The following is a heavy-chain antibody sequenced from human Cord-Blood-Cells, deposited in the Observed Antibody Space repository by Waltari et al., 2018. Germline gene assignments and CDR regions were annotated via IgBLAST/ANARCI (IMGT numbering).Heavy chain of an antibody. J-gene: IGHJ4*02. D-gene: IGHD6-13*01. CDR2: INPNSGGT. Sequence: QVQLVQSGAEVKKPGASVKVSCKASGYTFTGYYMHWVRQAPGQGLEWMGWINPNSGGTNYAQKCQGWVTRTRDTSISTAYMELSRLRSDDTAVYYCARDMSAAGTLYDYWGQGTLVTVSS. CDR1: GYTFTGYY. CDR3: ARDMSAAGTLYDY. V-gene: IGHV1-2*04.